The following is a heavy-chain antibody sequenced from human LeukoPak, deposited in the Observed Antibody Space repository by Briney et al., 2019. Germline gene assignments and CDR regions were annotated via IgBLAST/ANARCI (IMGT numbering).Heavy chain of an antibody. Sequence: GGSLRLSCAASGFTFSNYDMNWVRQAPGKGLEWVSYISSSGSTIYYADSVKSRFTMSRDNAKNSLYLQMNSLRAEDTAVYYCARQGYSSSWFAFDYWGQGTLVTVSS. CDR3: ARQGYSSSWFAFDY. J-gene: IGHJ4*02. D-gene: IGHD6-13*01. CDR1: GFTFSNYD. V-gene: IGHV3-48*03. CDR2: ISSSGSTI.